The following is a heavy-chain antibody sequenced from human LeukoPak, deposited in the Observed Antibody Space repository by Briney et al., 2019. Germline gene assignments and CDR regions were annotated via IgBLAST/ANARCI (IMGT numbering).Heavy chain of an antibody. CDR2: IWYDGSNK. J-gene: IGHJ4*02. CDR3: AKVIPERWLHQNFDY. D-gene: IGHD5-24*01. CDR1: GFTFSSYG. V-gene: IGHV3-33*06. Sequence: PGRSLRLSCAASGFTFSSYGMHWVRQAPGKGLEWVAVIWYDGSNKYYADSVKGRFTISRDNSKNTLYLQMNSLRAEDTAVYYCAKVIPERWLHQNFDYWGQGTLVTVSS.